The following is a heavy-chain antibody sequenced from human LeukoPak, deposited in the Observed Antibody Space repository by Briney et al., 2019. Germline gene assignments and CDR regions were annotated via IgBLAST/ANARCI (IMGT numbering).Heavy chain of an antibody. J-gene: IGHJ3*02. CDR2: MNPNSGNT. Sequence: ASVKVSCKASGYTFTGYFMHWVRQAPGQGLEWMGWMNPNSGNTGYAQRFQGRVTITRNTSISTAYMELSSLGSEDTAVYYCARGRNDFWSGYGFDAFDIWGQGTMVTVSS. CDR3: ARGRNDFWSGYGFDAFDI. V-gene: IGHV1-8*03. D-gene: IGHD3-3*01. CDR1: GYTFTGYF.